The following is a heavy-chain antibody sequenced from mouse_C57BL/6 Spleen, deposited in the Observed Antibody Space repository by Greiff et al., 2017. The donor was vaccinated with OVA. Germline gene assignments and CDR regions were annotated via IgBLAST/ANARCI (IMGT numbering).Heavy chain of an antibody. Sequence: VKLQQPGAELVKPGASVKLSCKASGYTFTSYWMHWVKQRPGQGLEWIGMIHPNSGSTNYNEKFKSKATLTVDKSSSTAYMQLSSLTSEDSAVYYCAELGYYAMDYWGQGTSVTVSS. CDR2: IHPNSGST. J-gene: IGHJ4*01. CDR1: GYTFTSYW. CDR3: AELGYYAMDY. V-gene: IGHV1-64*01. D-gene: IGHD4-1*01.